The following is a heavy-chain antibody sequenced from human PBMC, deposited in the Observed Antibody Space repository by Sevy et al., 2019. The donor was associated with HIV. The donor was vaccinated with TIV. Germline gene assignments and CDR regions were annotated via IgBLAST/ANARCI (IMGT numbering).Heavy chain of an antibody. CDR2: IWYDGSNK. CDR3: ASALAASPYYYGMDV. D-gene: IGHD6-6*01. V-gene: IGHV3-33*01. CDR1: RFTFSSYG. Sequence: GGSLRLSCAASRFTFSSYGMHWVRQAPGKGLEWVAVIWYDGSNKYYADSVKGRFTISRDNSKNTLYLQMNSLRAEDTAVYYCASALAASPYYYGMDVWGQGTTVTVSS. J-gene: IGHJ6*02.